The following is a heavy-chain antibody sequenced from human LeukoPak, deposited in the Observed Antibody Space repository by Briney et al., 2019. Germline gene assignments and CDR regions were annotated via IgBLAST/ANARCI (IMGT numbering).Heavy chain of an antibody. CDR1: GFTVSSNY. CDR2: IYSGGST. J-gene: IGHJ6*02. Sequence: PGGSLRLSCAASGFTVSSNYMSWVRQAPGKGLEWVSVIYSGGSTYYADSVKGRFTISRDNSKNTLYLQMNSLRAEDTAVYYCASREGSSWYGYYYYYGMDVWGQGTTVTVSS. D-gene: IGHD6-13*01. CDR3: ASREGSSWYGYYYYYGMDV. V-gene: IGHV3-53*01.